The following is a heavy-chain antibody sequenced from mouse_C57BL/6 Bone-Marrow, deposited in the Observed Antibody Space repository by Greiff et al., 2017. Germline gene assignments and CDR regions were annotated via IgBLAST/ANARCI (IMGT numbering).Heavy chain of an antibody. V-gene: IGHV1-82*01. CDR1: GYAFSSSW. CDR2: IYPGDGDT. J-gene: IGHJ4*01. Sequence: QVQLQQSGPELVKPGASVKISCKASGYAFSSSWMNWVKQRPGKGLEWIGRIYPGDGDTNYNGKFKGKATLTADKSSSPAYMQLSSLTSEDSAVYFCARSRKAMDYWGQGTSVTVSS. CDR3: ARSRKAMDY.